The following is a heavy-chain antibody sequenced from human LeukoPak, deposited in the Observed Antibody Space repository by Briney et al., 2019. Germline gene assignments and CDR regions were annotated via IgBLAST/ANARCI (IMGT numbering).Heavy chain of an antibody. D-gene: IGHD3-10*01. CDR1: GFTFSNHW. CDR2: INHSGST. CDR3: ARGPPLSGSYSPFDY. V-gene: IGHV4-34*01. J-gene: IGHJ4*02. Sequence: GSLRLSCAASGFTFSNHWMSWVRQPPGKGLEWIGEINHSGSTNYNPSLKSRVTISVDTSKNQFSLKLSSVTAADTAVYYCARGPPLSGSYSPFDYWGQGTLVTVSS.